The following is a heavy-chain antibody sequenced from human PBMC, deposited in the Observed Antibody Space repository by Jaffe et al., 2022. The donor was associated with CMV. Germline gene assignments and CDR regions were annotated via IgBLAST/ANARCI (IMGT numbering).Heavy chain of an antibody. V-gene: IGHV4-39*01. CDR1: GGSISSSSYY. CDR3: ARQWLVHRRGLADY. Sequence: QLQLQESGPGLVKPSETLSLTCTVSGGSISSSSYYWGWIRQPPGKGLEWIGSIYYSGSTYYNPSLKSRVTISVDTSKNQFSLKLSSVTAADTAVYYCARQWLVHRRGLADYWGQGTLVTVSS. J-gene: IGHJ4*02. CDR2: IYYSGST. D-gene: IGHD6-19*01.